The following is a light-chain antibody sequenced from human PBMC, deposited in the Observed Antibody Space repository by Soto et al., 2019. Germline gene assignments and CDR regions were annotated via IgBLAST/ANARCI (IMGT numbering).Light chain of an antibody. CDR1: STDVGAYNY. V-gene: IGLV2-8*01. CDR3: SSYAGSNSFV. CDR2: EVT. J-gene: IGLJ1*01. Sequence: QSVLTQPPSASGSPGQSVTIPCTGTSTDVGAYNYVSWYQQRPGKAPKLMIFEVTKRPSGVPDRFSGSKSGNTASLTVSGVQADDEADYYCSSYAGSNSFVFGTGTKVT.